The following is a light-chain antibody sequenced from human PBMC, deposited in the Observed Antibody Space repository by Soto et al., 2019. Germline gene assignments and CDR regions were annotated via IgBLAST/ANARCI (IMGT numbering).Light chain of an antibody. Sequence: DIQMTQSPSTLSASVGDRVTITCRASQSINNWLAWYQQKPGRAPKLLIYDASSLESGVPSRFSGSGSGTDFTLTISSLQSEDFATYYCQQYNTYSTFGQGTRLEIK. V-gene: IGKV1-5*01. CDR3: QQYNTYST. J-gene: IGKJ5*01. CDR2: DAS. CDR1: QSINNW.